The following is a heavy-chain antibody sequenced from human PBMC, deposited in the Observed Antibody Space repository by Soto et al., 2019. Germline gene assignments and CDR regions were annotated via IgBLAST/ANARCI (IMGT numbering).Heavy chain of an antibody. D-gene: IGHD2-2*01. J-gene: IGHJ6*02. CDR2: IIPIFGTA. V-gene: IGHV1-69*13. Sequence: AVKVSCNASGGTFSSYAISWVRQPPGQGLEWIGGIIPIFGTANYAQKFKRRVTITADDSTSTAYMELSSLRSEDTAVYYCPSRRIVDCSSSSCSYYYGIDVRGQVTTV. CDR1: GGTFSSYA. CDR3: PSRRIVDCSSSSCSYYYGIDV.